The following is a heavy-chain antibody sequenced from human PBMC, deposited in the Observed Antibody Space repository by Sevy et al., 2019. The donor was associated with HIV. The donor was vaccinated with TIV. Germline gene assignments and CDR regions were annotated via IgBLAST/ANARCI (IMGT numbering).Heavy chain of an antibody. CDR2: ISGSGGST. J-gene: IGHJ4*02. CDR3: AKGDCSGGSCPIDS. D-gene: IGHD2-15*01. V-gene: IGHV3-23*01. Sequence: GGSLRLSCTVSGFSFSNYAMTWVRQAPGKGLEYVSGISGSGGSTYYADSVKGRFTISRENSENTLHLQMNSLRAEDTAVYYCAKGDCSGGSCPIDSWGQGTLVTVSS. CDR1: GFSFSNYA.